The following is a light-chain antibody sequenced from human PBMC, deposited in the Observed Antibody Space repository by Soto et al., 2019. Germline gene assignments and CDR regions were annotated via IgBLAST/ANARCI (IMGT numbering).Light chain of an antibody. CDR3: NSYTSRSTYV. CDR1: SSDVGGYNY. CDR2: DVS. Sequence: QSVLTQPASVSGSPGQSITISCTGTSSDVGGYNYVYWYQQHPGQAPKLMIYDVSNRPSGVSNRFSGSKSGNTASLTISGLQAEDEADYYCNSYTSRSTYVFGTGTKV. J-gene: IGLJ1*01. V-gene: IGLV2-14*01.